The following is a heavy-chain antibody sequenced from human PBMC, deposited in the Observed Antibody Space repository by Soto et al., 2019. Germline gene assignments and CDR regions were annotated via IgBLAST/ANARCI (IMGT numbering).Heavy chain of an antibody. Sequence: PGGSLRLSCAASGFTFSSYSMNWVRQAPGKGLEWVSSISSSSSYIYYADSVRGRFTISRDNAKNSLYLQMNSLRAEDTAVYYCARVGCSGGSCKTNYYYGMDVWGQGTTVTV. D-gene: IGHD2-15*01. CDR2: ISSSSSYI. V-gene: IGHV3-21*01. J-gene: IGHJ6*02. CDR1: GFTFSSYS. CDR3: ARVGCSGGSCKTNYYYGMDV.